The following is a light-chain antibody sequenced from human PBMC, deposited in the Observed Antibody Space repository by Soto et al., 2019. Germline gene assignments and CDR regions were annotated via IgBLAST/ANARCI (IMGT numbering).Light chain of an antibody. Sequence: EIVLTQSPGILSLSPGGGATFSCRASQSLSNFFLAWYQQKPGQAPRLLIYGASTRATGIPARFSGSGSGTEFTLTISSLQSEDFAVYYCQQYNNWPITFGQGTRLEIK. CDR1: QSLSNF. CDR2: GAS. CDR3: QQYNNWPIT. V-gene: IGKV3-15*01. J-gene: IGKJ5*01.